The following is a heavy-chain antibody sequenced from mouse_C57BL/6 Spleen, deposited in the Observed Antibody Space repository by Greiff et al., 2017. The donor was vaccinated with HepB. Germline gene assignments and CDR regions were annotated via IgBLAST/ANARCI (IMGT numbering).Heavy chain of an antibody. V-gene: IGHV5-4*01. CDR2: ISDGGSYT. D-gene: IGHD2-4*01. CDR1: GFTFSSYA. Sequence: EVKVVESGGGLVKPGGSLKLSCAASGFTFSSYAMSWVRQTPEKRLEWVATISDGGSYTYYPDNVKGRFTISRDNAKNNLYLQMSHLKSEDTAMYYCSRDASYDYDGDYYAMDYWGQGTSVTVSS. CDR3: SRDASYDYDGDYYAMDY. J-gene: IGHJ4*01.